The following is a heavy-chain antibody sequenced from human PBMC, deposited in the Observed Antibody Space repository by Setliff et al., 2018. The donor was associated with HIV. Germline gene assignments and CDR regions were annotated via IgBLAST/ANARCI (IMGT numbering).Heavy chain of an antibody. J-gene: IGHJ4*02. D-gene: IGHD3-16*01. V-gene: IGHV1-3*01. Sequence: ASVKVSCKTSGNTFARQSHDLHWVRQVPGQGLEWMGWINLVTGKTAYLQKFQGRVIITRDTSATTAYMEMSSLKSEDTAVYYCVNGGSVGQFDYWGQGTLVTVSS. CDR3: VNGGSVGQFDY. CDR1: GNTFARQSHD. CDR2: INLVTGKT.